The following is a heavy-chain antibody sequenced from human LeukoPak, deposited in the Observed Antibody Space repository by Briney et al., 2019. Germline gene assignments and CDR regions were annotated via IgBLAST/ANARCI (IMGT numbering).Heavy chain of an antibody. CDR1: GGFISSSSYY. J-gene: IGHJ6*03. V-gene: IGHV4-39*07. CDR2: IYYSGST. Sequence: SETLSLTCSVSGGFISSSSYYCGWIRQPPGKWLEWIGSIYYSGSTNYNPSLKSRVSISVDTSKNQFSLQLSSVTAADTAVYYCARVSYSGPRDYYYYMDVWGKGTTVIVSS. D-gene: IGHD4-11*01. CDR3: ARVSYSGPRDYYYYMDV.